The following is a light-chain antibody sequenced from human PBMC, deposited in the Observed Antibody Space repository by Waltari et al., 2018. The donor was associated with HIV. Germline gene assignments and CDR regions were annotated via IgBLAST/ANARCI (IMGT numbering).Light chain of an antibody. CDR2: EDS. J-gene: IGLJ2*01. V-gene: IGLV2-14*01. CDR1: SNNGDDYNY. Sequence: SALPQPASVSGSPGQSITIPCPGTSNNGDDYNYVSWYQHHPGKAPKVIIYEDSQRPSGVSNRFSGSKSGNTASLTISGLQPEDEADYFCASYMSSSSSDFGRGTKVTVL. CDR3: ASYMSSSSSD.